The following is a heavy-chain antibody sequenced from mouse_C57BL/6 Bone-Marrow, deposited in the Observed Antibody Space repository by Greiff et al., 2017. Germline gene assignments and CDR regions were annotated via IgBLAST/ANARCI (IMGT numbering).Heavy chain of an antibody. D-gene: IGHD1-1*01. V-gene: IGHV1-19*01. CDR1: GYTFTDYY. CDR2: INPYNGGT. Sequence: EVKLQQSGPVLVKPGASVKMSCKASGYTFTDYYMNWVKQSHGKSLEWIGVINPYNGGTSYNQKFNGTSTLTVDKSSSTAYMELNSLTSEDSAVYYCARLLRSYFDYWGQGTTLTVSS. J-gene: IGHJ2*01. CDR3: ARLLRSYFDY.